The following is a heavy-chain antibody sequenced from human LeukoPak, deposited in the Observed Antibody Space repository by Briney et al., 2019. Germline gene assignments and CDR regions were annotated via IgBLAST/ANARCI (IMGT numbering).Heavy chain of an antibody. V-gene: IGHV4-59*01. CDR2: IYYSGST. CDR1: GGSISSYY. CDR3: ARDVGYCSSTSCYRAGGY. D-gene: IGHD2-2*01. Sequence: SETLSLTCTVSGGSISSYYWSWIRQPPGKGLEWIGYIYYSGSTNYNPSLKSRVTISVATSKNQFSLKLSSVTAADTAVYYCARDVGYCSSTSCYRAGGYWGQGTLVTVSS. J-gene: IGHJ4*02.